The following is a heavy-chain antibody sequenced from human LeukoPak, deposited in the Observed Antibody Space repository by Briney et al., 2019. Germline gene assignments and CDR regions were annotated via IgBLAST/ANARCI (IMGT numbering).Heavy chain of an antibody. D-gene: IGHD3-10*01. CDR1: GGSFSGYY. J-gene: IGHJ6*03. CDR3: ARVFYGSGMSYYYMDV. Sequence: SETLSLTCAVYGGSFSGYYWSWIRQPPGKGLECIGEINHSGSTNYNPSLKSRVTISVDTSKNQFSLKLSSVTAADTAVYYCARVFYGSGMSYYYMDVWGKGTTVTVSS. CDR2: INHSGST. V-gene: IGHV4-34*01.